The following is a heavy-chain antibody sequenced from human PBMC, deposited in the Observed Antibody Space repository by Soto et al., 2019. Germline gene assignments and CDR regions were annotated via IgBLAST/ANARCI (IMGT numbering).Heavy chain of an antibody. D-gene: IGHD3-3*01. CDR2: MNPLSEKSKT. Sequence: QPQLEQSGAELKKPGASVRVSCKASGYTFTSHDIIWVRQAAGQGLEWLGWMNPLSEKSKTSYLPHFEDRSIMNRATSLETAYLELSGLRSDDTAIYYCSRGATADYDFWANPRGDWLDLWGQGTLVIVSS. V-gene: IGHV1-8*01. CDR1: GYTFTSHD. CDR3: SRGATADYDFWANPRGDWLDL. J-gene: IGHJ5*02.